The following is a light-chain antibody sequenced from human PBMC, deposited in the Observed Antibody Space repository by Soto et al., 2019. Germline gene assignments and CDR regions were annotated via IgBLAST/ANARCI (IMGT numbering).Light chain of an antibody. CDR2: EVN. CDR1: SSDVGGYNY. Sequence: QSALTQPPSASGSPGQSVAISCTGTSSDVGGYNYVSWYQQHPGKAPKLMIYEVNKRPSGVPDRFSGSKSGNTASLTISGLQPEDEADYYCTSYTTTTTPVVFGGGTKLTVL. V-gene: IGLV2-8*01. CDR3: TSYTTTTTPVV. J-gene: IGLJ2*01.